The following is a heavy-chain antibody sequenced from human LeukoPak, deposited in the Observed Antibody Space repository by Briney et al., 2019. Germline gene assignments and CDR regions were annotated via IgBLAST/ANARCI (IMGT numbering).Heavy chain of an antibody. D-gene: IGHD2-21*01. Sequence: PSETLSLTCIVSGGSISTSAYYWGWIRQPPGEGLQWIGYIYYSGSTNYNPSLKSRVTMSVDTSKNQFSLKLSSVTAADTAVYYCARAGRGGDNLTPFDSWGQGTLVTVSS. CDR2: IYYSGST. V-gene: IGHV4-61*05. CDR1: GGSISTSAYY. CDR3: ARAGRGGDNLTPFDS. J-gene: IGHJ4*02.